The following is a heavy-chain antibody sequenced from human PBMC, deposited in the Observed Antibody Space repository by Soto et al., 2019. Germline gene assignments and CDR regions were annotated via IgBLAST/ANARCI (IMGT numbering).Heavy chain of an antibody. Sequence: SETLSLTCTVSGYSISSGYCWAWIRQSPGRGLEWIGSIDYSGTSDYTPSLKSRVTLSVDTSKNQCSLKLTSVTAADTAVYFCARADDLIWGSYRSFGNWGQGALVTVSS. CDR2: IDYSGTS. J-gene: IGHJ4*02. CDR3: ARADDLIWGSYRSFGN. D-gene: IGHD3-16*02. V-gene: IGHV4-38-2*02. CDR1: GYSISSGYC.